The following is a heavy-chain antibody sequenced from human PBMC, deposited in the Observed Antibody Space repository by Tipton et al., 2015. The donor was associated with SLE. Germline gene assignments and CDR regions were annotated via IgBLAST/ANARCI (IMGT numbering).Heavy chain of an antibody. CDR2: TYYSGST. CDR3: ARHQRSPHIVVVIDWYFDL. V-gene: IGHV4-59*08. J-gene: IGHJ2*01. CDR1: GGSISSYY. D-gene: IGHD2-21*01. Sequence: TLSLTCTVSGGSISSYYWSWIRQPPGKGLEWIGYTYYSGSTNYNPSLKSRVTISVDTSKNQFSLKLSSVTAADTAVYYCARHQRSPHIVVVIDWYFDLWGRGTLVTVSS.